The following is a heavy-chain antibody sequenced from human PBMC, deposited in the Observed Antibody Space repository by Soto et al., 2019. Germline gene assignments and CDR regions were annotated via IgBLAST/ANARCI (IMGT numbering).Heavy chain of an antibody. J-gene: IGHJ4*02. Sequence: EVQLLESGGGLVQPGGSLRLSCAASGFTFSSYAMSWVRQAPGKGLEWVSAISGSGGSTYYADSVKGRFTISRDNSKNTLYLQMNSLRAEDTAVYYYAKEVLDYYDSSGYYPDYWGQGTLVTVSS. D-gene: IGHD3-22*01. V-gene: IGHV3-23*01. CDR1: GFTFSSYA. CDR2: ISGSGGST. CDR3: AKEVLDYYDSSGYYPDY.